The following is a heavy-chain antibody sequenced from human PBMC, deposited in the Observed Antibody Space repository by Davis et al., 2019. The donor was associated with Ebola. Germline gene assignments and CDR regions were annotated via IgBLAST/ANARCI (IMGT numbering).Heavy chain of an antibody. V-gene: IGHV3-21*01. D-gene: IGHD2-21*02. Sequence: GESLKIPCAASGFTFSRNSMNWVRQAPGKGLEWVSFISSSSNYIYYADSVKGRFTVSRDNAKNSLYLQMNSLRAEDTAVYYCVRDPALVVTGGGWFFGLWGRGTLVTVSS. CDR2: ISSSSNYI. CDR3: VRDPALVVTGGGWFFGL. CDR1: GFTFSRNS. J-gene: IGHJ2*01.